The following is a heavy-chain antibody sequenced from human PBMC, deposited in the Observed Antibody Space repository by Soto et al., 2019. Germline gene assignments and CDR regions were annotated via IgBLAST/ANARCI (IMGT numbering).Heavy chain of an antibody. CDR1: GFSLSTSGMR. CDR2: IDWDDAK. CDR3: ARIHSSGWYDY. Sequence: GPTLVNPTQTLTLTCTFSGFSLSTSGMRVSWIRQSPGKALEWLARIDWDDAKFYSTSLKTRLTISKDTSKNQVVLTMTNMDPVDTATYYCARIHSSGWYDYWGQGTLVTVSS. J-gene: IGHJ4*02. D-gene: IGHD6-19*01. V-gene: IGHV2-70*04.